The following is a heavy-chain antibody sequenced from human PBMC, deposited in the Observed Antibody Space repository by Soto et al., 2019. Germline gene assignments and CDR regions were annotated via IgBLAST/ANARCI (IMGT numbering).Heavy chain of an antibody. CDR3: AKDKEDLYPFWSGYSPLDY. CDR1: GFTFTNYA. Sequence: EVQLLESGGGLVQPGGSLRLSCVASGFTFTNYAMTWVRQAPGKGLEWVSTPSGSAVSTYYADSVKGRFTISRDNFKNTLYLQMNSLRAEDTAKYYCAKDKEDLYPFWSGYSPLDYWGQGTLVTVSS. J-gene: IGHJ4*02. V-gene: IGHV3-23*01. D-gene: IGHD3-3*01. CDR2: PSGSAVST.